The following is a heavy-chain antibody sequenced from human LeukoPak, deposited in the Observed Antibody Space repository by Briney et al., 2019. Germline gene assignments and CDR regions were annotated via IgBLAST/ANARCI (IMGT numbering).Heavy chain of an antibody. CDR3: ATAKAYYYGSGSYSFDY. D-gene: IGHD3-10*01. V-gene: IGHV4-59*08. Sequence: SETLSLTCTVSGGSISSYYWSWIRQPPGQGLEWIGYIYYSGSTNYNPSLKSRVTISVDTSKNQFSLKLSSVTAADTAVYYCATAKAYYYGSGSYSFDYWGQGTLVTVSS. CDR1: GGSISSYY. J-gene: IGHJ4*02. CDR2: IYYSGST.